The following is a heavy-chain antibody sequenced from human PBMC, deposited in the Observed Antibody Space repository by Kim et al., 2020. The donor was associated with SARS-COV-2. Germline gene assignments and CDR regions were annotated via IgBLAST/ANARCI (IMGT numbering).Heavy chain of an antibody. D-gene: IGHD3-10*01. CDR2: IYTSGST. CDR1: GGSISSYY. CDR3: ARELPSPLLLWFGEGAFDI. V-gene: IGHV4-4*07. J-gene: IGHJ3*02. Sequence: SETLSLTCTVSGGSISSYYWSWIRQPAGKGLEWIGRIYTSGSTNYNPSLKSRVTMSVDTSKNQFSLKLSSVTAADTAVYYCARELPSPLLLWFGEGAFDIWGQGTMVTVSS.